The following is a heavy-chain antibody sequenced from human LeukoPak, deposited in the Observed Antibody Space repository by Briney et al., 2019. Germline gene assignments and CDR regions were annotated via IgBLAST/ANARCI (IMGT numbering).Heavy chain of an antibody. CDR2: ISGSGGGT. CDR1: GFTFPNYA. D-gene: IGHD6-19*01. CDR3: AKDSVGVAGPDH. V-gene: IGHV3-23*01. Sequence: PGGSLRLSCAASGFTFPNYAMTWVRQAPGKGLEWVSGISGSGGGTYYADSVKGRFTISRDNSKNTLYLQMNSLRAEDTAVYYCAKDSVGVAGPDHWGQGTLVTVSS. J-gene: IGHJ4*02.